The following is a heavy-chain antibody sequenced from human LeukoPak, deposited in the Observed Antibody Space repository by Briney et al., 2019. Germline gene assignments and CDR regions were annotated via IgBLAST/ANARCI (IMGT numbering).Heavy chain of an antibody. Sequence: GGSLRLSCAASGFAFSSYEMHWVRQAPGKGLEWVSYISNSGSTIYYADSVKGRFTISRDNAKNSLYLQMNSLRAEDTAVYYCARDSGGSSPFDYWGQGTLVTVSS. CDR1: GFAFSSYE. D-gene: IGHD2-15*01. CDR2: ISNSGSTI. J-gene: IGHJ4*02. V-gene: IGHV3-48*03. CDR3: ARDSGGSSPFDY.